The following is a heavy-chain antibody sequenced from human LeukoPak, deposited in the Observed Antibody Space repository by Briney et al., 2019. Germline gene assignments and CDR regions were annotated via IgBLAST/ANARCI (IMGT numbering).Heavy chain of an antibody. CDR2: ISFDGSNQ. J-gene: IGHJ1*01. D-gene: IGHD4-17*01. V-gene: IGHV3-30*18. CDR3: AKFHPPTATTEEAEYLQH. CDR1: GFTFSSFG. Sequence: GRSLRLSCAASGFTFSSFGMHWVRQAPGQGLEWVAVISFDGSNQYYADSVKCRFTIDRDNFKSTVLLQMNSLKAEATVVYYFAKFHPPTATTEEAEYLQHSGEGTLVTVSS.